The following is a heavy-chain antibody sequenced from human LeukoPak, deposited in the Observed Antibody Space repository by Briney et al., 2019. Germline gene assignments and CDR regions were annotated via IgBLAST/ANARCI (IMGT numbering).Heavy chain of an antibody. J-gene: IGHJ5*02. CDR2: ISSSSSYI. CDR1: GFTFSSYS. V-gene: IGHV3-21*01. D-gene: IGHD3-10*01. Sequence: AGSLRLSCAASGFTFSSYSRNWVRQAPGKGLEWVSSISSSSSYIYYADSVKGRFTMSRDNAKNSLYLQMNSLRAEDTAVYYCAGDRGWFDPWGQGTLVSVSS. CDR3: AGDRGWFDP.